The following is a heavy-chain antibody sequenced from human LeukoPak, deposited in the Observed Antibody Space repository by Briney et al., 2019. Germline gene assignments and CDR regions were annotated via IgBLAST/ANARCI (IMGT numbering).Heavy chain of an antibody. CDR2: SYPGDSDT. D-gene: IGHD4-11*01. Sequence: GESLKISCKSSGYSFTSYWIGWVRQMPGKGLEWMWISYPGDSDTRYSPSFHGQVTISDDKSISTAHLQWSSLKASDTAMYYCARGGTVTTFDYWGQGTLVTVSS. J-gene: IGHJ4*02. CDR3: ARGGTVTTFDY. V-gene: IGHV5-51*01. CDR1: GYSFTSYW.